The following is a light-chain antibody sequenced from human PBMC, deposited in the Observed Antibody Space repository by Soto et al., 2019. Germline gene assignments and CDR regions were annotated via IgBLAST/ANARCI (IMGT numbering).Light chain of an antibody. Sequence: EIVLTQSPGTLSLSPGERASLSCRASQSVRSSSLAWYQQKLGQPPRLLIYGASSRATGIPDRVSGSGSGTDFTLTISRLEPEDFAVYFCQQYGDSPDTDRWTFGPGTKVEI. CDR2: GAS. J-gene: IGKJ1*01. CDR1: QSVRSSS. CDR3: QQYGDSPDTDRWT. V-gene: IGKV3-20*01.